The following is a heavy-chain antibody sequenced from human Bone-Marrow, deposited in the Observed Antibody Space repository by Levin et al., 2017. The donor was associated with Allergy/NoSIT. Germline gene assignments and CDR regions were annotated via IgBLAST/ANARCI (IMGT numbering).Heavy chain of an antibody. V-gene: IGHV3-43*01. CDR2: ISWDASTT. CDR3: AKDLSPRIAVTGNIEY. Sequence: SGGSLRLSCAASGFTFNDYPMHWVRQAPQRGLEWVSLISWDASTTCYADSVRGRFTISRDNSKNALYLQMNSLTTEDTALYYCAKDLSPRIAVTGNIEYWGQGTLVTVSS. J-gene: IGHJ4*02. CDR1: GFTFNDYP. D-gene: IGHD6-19*01.